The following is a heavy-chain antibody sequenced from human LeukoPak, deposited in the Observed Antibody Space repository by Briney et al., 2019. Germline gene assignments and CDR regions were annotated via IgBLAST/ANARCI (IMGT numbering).Heavy chain of an antibody. CDR3: TGFGELQYYYYGMDV. Sequence: PGRSLRLSCTASGFTFGDYAMSWFRQAPGKGLEWVGFIRSKAYGGTTEYAASVKGRFTISRDDSKSIAYLQMNSLKTEDTAVYYCTGFGELQYYYYGMDVWGQGTTVTVSS. CDR1: GFTFGDYA. V-gene: IGHV3-49*03. J-gene: IGHJ6*02. D-gene: IGHD3-10*01. CDR2: IRSKAYGGTT.